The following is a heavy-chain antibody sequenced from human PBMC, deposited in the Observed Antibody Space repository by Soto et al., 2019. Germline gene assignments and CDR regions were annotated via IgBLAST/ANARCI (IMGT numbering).Heavy chain of an antibody. Sequence: GGSLRLSCAASGFTFSSYAMHWVRQAPGKGLEYVSGISSNGDNTYYANSVKARFSISRDNSKNTLYLQMGSLRAEDMAVYYCARANPPGYWGQGTLVTVSS. CDR1: GFTFSSYA. V-gene: IGHV3-64*01. CDR3: ARANPPGY. CDR2: ISSNGDNT. J-gene: IGHJ4*02.